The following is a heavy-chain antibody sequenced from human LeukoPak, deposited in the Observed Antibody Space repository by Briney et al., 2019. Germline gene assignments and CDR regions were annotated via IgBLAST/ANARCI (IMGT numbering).Heavy chain of an antibody. CDR3: ARDRDYGGNSGVPNWFDP. J-gene: IGHJ5*02. CDR1: GGSISSYY. CDR2: IYYSGST. D-gene: IGHD4-23*01. V-gene: IGHV4-59*12. Sequence: SETLSLTCTVSGGSISSYYWSWIRQPPGKGLEWIGYIYYSGSTNYNPSLKSRVTISVDTSKNQFSLQLNSVTPEDTAVYYCARDRDYGGNSGVPNWFDPWGQGTLVTVSS.